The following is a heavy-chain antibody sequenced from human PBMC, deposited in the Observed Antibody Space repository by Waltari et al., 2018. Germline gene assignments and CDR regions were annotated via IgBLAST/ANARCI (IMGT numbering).Heavy chain of an antibody. D-gene: IGHD2-2*03. J-gene: IGHJ4*02. CDR2: IKTKAEGETT. CDR1: GVIFKDAW. CDR3: ATEGLIYTSLDIYDF. V-gene: IGHV3-15*07. Sequence: EVRLVESGGGLVKPGGSLRLSCAASGVIFKDAWMSWVRQAPGKGLEWVGRIKTKAEGETTDYAGPVKGRFTISRDDAANNLFLQMNSLKIDDTAVYYCATEGLIYTSLDIYDFWGQGSLVAVSS.